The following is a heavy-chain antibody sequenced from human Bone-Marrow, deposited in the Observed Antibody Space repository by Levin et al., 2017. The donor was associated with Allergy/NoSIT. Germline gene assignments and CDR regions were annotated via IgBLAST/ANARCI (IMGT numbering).Heavy chain of an antibody. CDR1: GGSFSGYY. CDR3: ARARKDIVVVPAAPRAPDYDYDYMDG. CDR2: INHSGST. V-gene: IGHV4-34*01. J-gene: IGHJ6*03. Sequence: SETLSLTCAVYGGSFSGYYWSWIRQPPGKGLEWIGEINHSGSTNYNPSLKSRVTISVDTSKNQFSLKLSSVTAADTAVYYCARARKDIVVVPAAPRAPDYDYDYMDGWGKGTTVTVSS. D-gene: IGHD2-2*01.